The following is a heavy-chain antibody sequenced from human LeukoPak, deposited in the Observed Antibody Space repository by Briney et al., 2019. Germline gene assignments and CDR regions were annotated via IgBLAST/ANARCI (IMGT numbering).Heavy chain of an antibody. CDR1: GGSISSSNW. V-gene: IGHV4-4*02. J-gene: IGHJ5*02. D-gene: IGHD6-19*01. CDR3: ARRVFSSGWYQWFDP. Sequence: SGTLSLTCAVSGGSISSSNWWSWVRQPPGKGLEWIGEIYHSGSTNYNPSLKSRVTISVDKSKDQFSLKLSSVTAADTAVYYCARRVFSSGWYQWFDPWGQGTLVTVSS. CDR2: IYHSGST.